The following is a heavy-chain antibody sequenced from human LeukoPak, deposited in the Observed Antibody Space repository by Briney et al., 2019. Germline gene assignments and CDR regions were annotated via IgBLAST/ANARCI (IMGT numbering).Heavy chain of an antibody. D-gene: IGHD2-15*01. CDR2: IYYSGST. CDR3: ARLRGYCSGGSCYSFPDY. CDR1: GGSISSSSYY. V-gene: IGHV4-39*01. J-gene: IGHJ4*02. Sequence: SSETLSLTCTVSGGSISSSSYYWGWIRQPPGKGLEWIGSIYYSGSTYYNPSLKSRVTISVDTSKNQFSLKLSSVTDADTAVYYCARLRGYCSGGSCYSFPDYWGQGTLVTVSS.